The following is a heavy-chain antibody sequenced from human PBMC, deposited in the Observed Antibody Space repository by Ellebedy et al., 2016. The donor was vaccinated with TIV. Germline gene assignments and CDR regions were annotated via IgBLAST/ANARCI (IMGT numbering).Heavy chain of an antibody. Sequence: GESLKISXAASGFTFSSYWMSWVRQAPGKGLEWVAYIKEDGSEKYYADSVKGRFTISRDNSKNTLYLQMNSLRAEDTAVYYCAKRNWFDPWGQGTLVTVSS. CDR2: IKEDGSEK. V-gene: IGHV3-7*03. J-gene: IGHJ5*02. CDR3: AKRNWFDP. CDR1: GFTFSSYW.